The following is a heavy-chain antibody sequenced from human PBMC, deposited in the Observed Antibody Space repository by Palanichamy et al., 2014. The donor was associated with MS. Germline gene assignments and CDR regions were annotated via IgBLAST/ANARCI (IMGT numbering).Heavy chain of an antibody. V-gene: IGHV3-23*01. CDR1: GFTFSSYA. CDR2: ISGSGGST. D-gene: IGHD5-24*01. J-gene: IGHJ3*02. Sequence: LESGGGLVQPGGSLRLSCAASGFTFSSYAMSWVRQAPGKGLEWVSAISGSGGSTYYADSVKGRFTISRDNSKNTLYLQMNSLRAEDTAVYYCAKEESQEMATKVGAFDIWGQGTMVTVSS. CDR3: AKEESQEMATKVGAFDI.